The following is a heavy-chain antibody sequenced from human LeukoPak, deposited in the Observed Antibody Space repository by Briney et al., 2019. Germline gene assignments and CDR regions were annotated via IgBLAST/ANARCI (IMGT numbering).Heavy chain of an antibody. D-gene: IGHD2-2*01. CDR3: ARSIRGYQLLPRDDAFDI. Sequence: KPSETLSLTCTVSGGSISSSSYYWGWIRQPPGKGLEWIGSIYYSGSTNYNPSLKSRVTISVDTSKNQFSLKLSSVTAADTAVYYCARSIRGYQLLPRDDAFDIWGQGTMVTVSS. CDR2: IYYSGST. J-gene: IGHJ3*02. CDR1: GGSISSSSYY. V-gene: IGHV4-39*07.